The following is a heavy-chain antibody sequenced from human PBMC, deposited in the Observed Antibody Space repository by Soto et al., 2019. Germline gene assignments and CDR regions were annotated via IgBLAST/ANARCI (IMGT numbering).Heavy chain of an antibody. J-gene: IGHJ6*02. Sequence: GESLKISCKGSGYNFATYWIAWVRQLPGKGPEWMGDIYPGDSDTSYSPSFQGQVTIPGDKSISTAYLQWNSLKASDTAVYYCARRGYSYGLDVWGQGSKVTVSS. V-gene: IGHV5-51*01. D-gene: IGHD5-18*01. CDR3: ARRGYSYGLDV. CDR1: GYNFATYW. CDR2: IYPGDSDT.